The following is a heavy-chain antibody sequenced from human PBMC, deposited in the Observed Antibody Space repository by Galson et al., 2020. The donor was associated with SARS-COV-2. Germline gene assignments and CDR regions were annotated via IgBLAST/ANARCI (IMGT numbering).Heavy chain of an antibody. CDR3: ARDKSPQISGNYYDAFDV. V-gene: IGHV3-7*05. D-gene: IGHD1-26*01. Sequence: GESLKISCAGSGFTFSWHWMTWVRQAPGKGLEWVANIKEDGSETSYVDSVKGRFTISRDNAKNSLYLQMNSLRAEDTAVYYCARDKSPQISGNYYDAFDVWGQGTMVTVSS. CDR2: IKEDGSET. CDR1: GFTFSWHW. J-gene: IGHJ3*01.